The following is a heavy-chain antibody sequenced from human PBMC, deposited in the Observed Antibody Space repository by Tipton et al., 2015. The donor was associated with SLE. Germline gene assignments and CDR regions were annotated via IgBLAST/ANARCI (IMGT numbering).Heavy chain of an antibody. J-gene: IGHJ4*02. CDR3: ATFSQSRLFDY. CDR1: GFTFGDYA. V-gene: IGHV4-59*08. CDR2: IYYSGST. D-gene: IGHD3-3*02. Sequence: LRLSCTASGFTFGDYAMSWVRQAPGKGLEWIGYIYYSGSTNYNPSLKSRVTIPVDTSKNQYSLRLTSVTAADTAVYYCATFSQSRLFDYWGQGRLVTVSS.